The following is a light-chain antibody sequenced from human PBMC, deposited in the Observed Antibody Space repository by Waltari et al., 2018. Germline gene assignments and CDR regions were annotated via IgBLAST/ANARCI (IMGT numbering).Light chain of an antibody. J-gene: IGLJ2*01. CDR2: EIN. CDR3: SSYAGNNIVI. V-gene: IGLV2-8*01. CDR1: SSDVGGYNY. Sequence: QSALTQPPSASGSPGQSVTISCTGTSSDVGGYNYVSWYQPHPGKAPNLLIFEINKRPSGVPDRFSGSKSGNTASLTVSGLQAEDEADYYCSSYAGNNIVIFGGGTKLTVL.